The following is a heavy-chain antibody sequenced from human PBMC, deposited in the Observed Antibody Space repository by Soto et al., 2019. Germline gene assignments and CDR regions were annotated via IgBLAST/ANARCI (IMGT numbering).Heavy chain of an antibody. Sequence: GGSLRLSCAASGFTFSTYNMNWFRQAPGKGLEWVSSIIISSGFIYYADSVNGRFTISRDSAKNSLYLQMNSLRAEDTAVYYCARPRVTATYAFDISGQGTMVTVSS. CDR1: GFTFSTYN. J-gene: IGHJ3*02. D-gene: IGHD1-20*01. CDR2: IIISSGFI. V-gene: IGHV3-21*01. CDR3: ARPRVTATYAFDI.